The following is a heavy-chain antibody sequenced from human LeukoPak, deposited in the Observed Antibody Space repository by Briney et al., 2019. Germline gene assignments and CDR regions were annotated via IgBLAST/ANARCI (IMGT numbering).Heavy chain of an antibody. J-gene: IGHJ6*03. CDR3: AKKGQAGTGRNYMNV. V-gene: IGHV3-23*01. D-gene: IGHD1-1*01. Sequence: GGSLRLSCEASQFTTFSSYAMNWVRQAPGKRLEWVSIMSGAGGRIEYADSVNGRFTISRDNSRNTVYLHMNSLRAEDTAVYYCAKKGQAGTGRNYMNVWGKGTTVTVAS. CDR1: QFTTFSSYA. CDR2: MSGAGGRI.